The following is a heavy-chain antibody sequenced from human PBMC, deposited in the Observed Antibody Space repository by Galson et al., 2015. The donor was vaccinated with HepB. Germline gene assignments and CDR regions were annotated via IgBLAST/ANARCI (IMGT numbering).Heavy chain of an antibody. CDR3: ARDRPWDYPDSSGYYGAEASDI. CDR2: ISTYNGHT. J-gene: IGHJ3*02. V-gene: IGHV1-18*01. D-gene: IGHD3-22*01. CDR1: GYTFTNYG. Sequence: SVKVSCKASGYTFTNYGINWVRQAPGQGLEWMGWISTYNGHTQYAQKFQGRVTMTTDTSTSTAYMELRSLRSDDTAVYYCARDRPWDYPDSSGYYGAEASDIWGHGTTVIVS.